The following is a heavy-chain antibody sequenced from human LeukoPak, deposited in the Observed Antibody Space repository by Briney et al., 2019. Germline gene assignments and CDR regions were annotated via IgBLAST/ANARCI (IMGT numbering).Heavy chain of an antibody. J-gene: IGHJ4*02. D-gene: IGHD1-26*01. V-gene: IGHV3-48*01. CDR1: GFVFSEWS. CDR2: IRGGGTVT. CDR3: ARGSGAVGAALHH. Sequence: GGSLRLSCTASGFVFSEWSMNWVRQVPGKQLEWISYIRGGGTVTYYRDSVKGRFTISRDDATSSLFLRMNSLRAEDTAVYYCARGSGAVGAALHHWGQGTLVTVSS.